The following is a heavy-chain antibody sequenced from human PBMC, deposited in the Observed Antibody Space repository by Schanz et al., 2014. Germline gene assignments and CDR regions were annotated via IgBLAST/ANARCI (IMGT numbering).Heavy chain of an antibody. V-gene: IGHV3-7*01. CDR2: IKQDGSAK. CDR1: GFTFSRYW. Sequence: EVQLVESGGGLVQPGGSLRLCCVASGFTFSRYWMTWVRQAPGKGLEWVANIKQDGSAKNYADSVKGRFTISRDNPKNSLCLQMNSLRAEDTALYYCARVLGGDEGLDQWGQGTLVTVSS. D-gene: IGHD4-17*01. J-gene: IGHJ4*02. CDR3: ARVLGGDEGLDQ.